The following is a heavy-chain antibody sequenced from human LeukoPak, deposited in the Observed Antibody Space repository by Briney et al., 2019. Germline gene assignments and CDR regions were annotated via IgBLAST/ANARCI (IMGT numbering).Heavy chain of an antibody. CDR1: GYSFTNYW. V-gene: IGHV5-51*01. D-gene: IGHD6-19*01. CDR3: ARVYNSGWYDY. J-gene: IGHJ4*02. Sequence: GESLKISCKGSGYSFTNYWIGWVRQMPGTGLEWMGTVYPADSDTRYSPSFRGQVTISVDKSINTAYLQWSSLKASDTAMYYCARVYNSGWYDYWGQGALVTVSS. CDR2: VYPADSDT.